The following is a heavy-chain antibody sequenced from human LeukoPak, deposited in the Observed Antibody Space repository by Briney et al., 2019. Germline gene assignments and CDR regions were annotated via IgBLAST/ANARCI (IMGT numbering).Heavy chain of an antibody. CDR2: VNTNTGGT. V-gene: IGHV1-2*02. CDR1: GYAFTDYY. J-gene: IGHJ4*02. CDR3: ATSDCSGAECYHY. D-gene: IGHD2-15*01. Sequence: GASVKVSCKPSGYAFTDYYIHWVRQAPGQGLEWMGWVNTNTGGTKYAQKFKDRVTMTRDTSISTAYLELSRLRYDDTAVYSCATSDCSGAECYHYWGQGTLVTASS.